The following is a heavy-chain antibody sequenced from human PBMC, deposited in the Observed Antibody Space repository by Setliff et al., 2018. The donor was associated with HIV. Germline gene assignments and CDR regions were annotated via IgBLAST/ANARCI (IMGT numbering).Heavy chain of an antibody. CDR1: GGSISSSGDY. J-gene: IGHJ6*04. CDR3: ARDSANGKTANLNSLDS. Sequence: PSETLSLTCTVSGGSISSSGDYWSWVRQHPGKGLEWIGYIYYTGRTYSNPSLKSRVRISVDTSKNQFSLRLSSVTAADTAVSYCARDSANGKTANLNSLDSWGKETTVTTAS. V-gene: IGHV4-31*02. CDR2: IYYTGRT. D-gene: IGHD2-8*01.